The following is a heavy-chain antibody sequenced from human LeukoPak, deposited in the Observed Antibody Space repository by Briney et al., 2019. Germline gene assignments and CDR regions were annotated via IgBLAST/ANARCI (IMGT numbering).Heavy chain of an antibody. V-gene: IGHV4-59*01. D-gene: IGHD2-21*02. CDR2: IYYGGST. Sequence: SETLSLTCTVSGGSISSYCWSWIRQPPGKGLEWIGYIYYGGSTNYNPSLKSRVTISVDTSKNQFSLKLSSVTAADTAVYYCARIPPRCGGDCYFDYWGQGTLVTVSS. J-gene: IGHJ4*02. CDR3: ARIPPRCGGDCYFDY. CDR1: GGSISSYC.